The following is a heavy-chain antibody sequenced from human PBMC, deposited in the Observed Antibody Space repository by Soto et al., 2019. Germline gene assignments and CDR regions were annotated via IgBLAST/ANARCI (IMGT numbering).Heavy chain of an antibody. CDR1: GYTFTSYS. CDR3: ARSRILTGPDY. CDR2: INAGNGNT. J-gene: IGHJ4*02. D-gene: IGHD3-9*01. V-gene: IGHV1-3*01. Sequence: GASVKVSCKASGYTFTSYSMHLVRQAPGQRLEWMGWINAGNGNTKYSQKFQGRVTITRDTSASTAYMELSSLRSEDTAVYYCARSRILTGPDYWGQGTLVTVSS.